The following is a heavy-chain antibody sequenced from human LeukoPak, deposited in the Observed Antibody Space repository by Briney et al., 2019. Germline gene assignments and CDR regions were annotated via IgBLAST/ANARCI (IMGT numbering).Heavy chain of an antibody. CDR3: ARERLGYYDRSGLDY. CDR1: GGSISSGSYY. D-gene: IGHD3-22*01. CDR2: IYTSGST. Sequence: SQNLSLTCTVSGGSISSGSYYWSWIRQPAGKGLEWIGRIYTSGSTNYNPSLKSRVTISVDTSKNQFSLKLSSVTAADTAVYYCARERLGYYDRSGLDYWGQGTLVTVSS. J-gene: IGHJ4*02. V-gene: IGHV4-61*02.